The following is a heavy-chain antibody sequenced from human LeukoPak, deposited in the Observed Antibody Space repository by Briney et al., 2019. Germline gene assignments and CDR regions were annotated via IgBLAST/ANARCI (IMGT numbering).Heavy chain of an antibody. CDR1: GFSVSNNY. CDR2: IYIAGTT. CDR3: ARGGGTAGYYYQMDV. Sequence: GGSLRLSCAVSGFSVSNNYVSWVRQAPGKGLEWVAIIYIAGTTYHADSMRGRFIISRDNSKNTVYLQMNSLRADDTAVYYCARGGGTAGYYYQMDVWGQGTTVTVSS. D-gene: IGHD1-1*01. V-gene: IGHV3-66*01. J-gene: IGHJ6*02.